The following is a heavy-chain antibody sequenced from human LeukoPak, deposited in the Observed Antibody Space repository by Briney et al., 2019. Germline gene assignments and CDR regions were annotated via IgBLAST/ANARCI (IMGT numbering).Heavy chain of an antibody. Sequence: SETLSLTCTVSGGSISSYYWTWIRQPAGKGREWIGRIYTSGSTNYNPSLKSRVTMSVATSKNQFSLKLSSVTAADTAVYYCARDRGYDSSGYAYWGQGTLVTVSS. V-gene: IGHV4-4*07. CDR3: ARDRGYDSSGYAY. J-gene: IGHJ4*02. D-gene: IGHD3-22*01. CDR2: IYTSGST. CDR1: GGSISSYY.